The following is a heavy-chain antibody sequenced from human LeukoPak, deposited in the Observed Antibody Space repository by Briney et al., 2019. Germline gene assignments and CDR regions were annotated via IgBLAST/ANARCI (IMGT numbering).Heavy chain of an antibody. D-gene: IGHD6-19*01. CDR3: ARERLAVAGTSHDAFDI. CDR1: GFTFSSYS. Sequence: GGSLRLSCAASGFTFSSYSMNWVRQAPGKGLEWVSSISSSSSYIYYADSVKGRFTISRDNAKNSLYLQMNSLRAEDTAVYYCARERLAVAGTSHDAFDIWGQGTMVTVSS. CDR2: ISSSSSYI. J-gene: IGHJ3*02. V-gene: IGHV3-21*04.